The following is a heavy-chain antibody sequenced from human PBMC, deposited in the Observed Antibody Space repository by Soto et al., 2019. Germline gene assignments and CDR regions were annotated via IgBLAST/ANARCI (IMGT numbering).Heavy chain of an antibody. CDR1: GYTFTGYY. J-gene: IGHJ5*02. CDR3: ARSPSFYCISTSCYSGPNWFDP. CDR2: INPNSGGT. Sequence: GASVKISCKASGYTFTGYYMHWVRQAPGQGLEWMGWINPNSGGTNYAQKFQGWVTMTRDTSISTAYMELSRLRSDDTAVYYCARSPSFYCISTSCYSGPNWFDPWGQGTLVTVSS. D-gene: IGHD2-2*01. V-gene: IGHV1-2*04.